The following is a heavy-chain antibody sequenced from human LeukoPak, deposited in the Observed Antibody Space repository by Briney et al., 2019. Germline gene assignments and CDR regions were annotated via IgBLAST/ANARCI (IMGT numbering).Heavy chain of an antibody. Sequence: SETLSLTCTVSGGPISRGGCYWSWVRQLPGKGLEWIGYIFSSGSTSYNPSLRSRVTVSFDTSKNQFFLNLSSVTAADTAVYYCAREAWAGTLSGWFDPWGQGTLVTVSS. CDR2: IFSSGST. CDR1: GGPISRGGCY. V-gene: IGHV4-31*03. J-gene: IGHJ5*02. D-gene: IGHD1-7*01. CDR3: AREAWAGTLSGWFDP.